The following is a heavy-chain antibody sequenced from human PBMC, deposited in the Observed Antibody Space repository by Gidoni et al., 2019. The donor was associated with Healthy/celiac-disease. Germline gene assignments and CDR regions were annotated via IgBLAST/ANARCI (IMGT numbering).Heavy chain of an antibody. J-gene: IGHJ4*02. CDR2: ISCSGGST. V-gene: IGHV3-23*01. Sequence: EVQLLESGGGLVQPGGSLRLSCAASGFTFSSYAMSWVRPAAGKGLEWVSAISCSGGSTYYADSVKGRFTISRDNSKNTLYLQMNSLRAEDTAVYYCAKEASYCSGGSCYSGYYFDYWGQGTLVTVSS. D-gene: IGHD2-15*01. CDR1: GFTFSSYA. CDR3: AKEASYCSGGSCYSGYYFDY.